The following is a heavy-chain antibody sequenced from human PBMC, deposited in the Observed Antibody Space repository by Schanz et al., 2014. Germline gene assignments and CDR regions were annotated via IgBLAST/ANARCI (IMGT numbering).Heavy chain of an antibody. CDR2: ISGLGEAT. Sequence: VQLVESGGGLVQPGGSLRLTCLTSGFTFTDHAMSWVRQAPGKGLEWVSTISGLGEATFYSDSVKGRFTVSRDNSKNTLYLQMNSLRAEDTAVYYCAVLGGFGELPLDYRGQGTLVTVSS. CDR1: GFTFTDHA. J-gene: IGHJ4*02. CDR3: AVLGGFGELPLDY. V-gene: IGHV3-23*04. D-gene: IGHD3-10*01.